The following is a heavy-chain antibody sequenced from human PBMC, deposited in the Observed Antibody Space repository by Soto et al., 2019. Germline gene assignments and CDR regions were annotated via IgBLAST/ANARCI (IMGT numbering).Heavy chain of an antibody. CDR2: INHSGST. CDR3: ARGIGPKKMTTVAKREGRAFDI. V-gene: IGHV4-34*01. D-gene: IGHD4-17*01. J-gene: IGHJ3*02. Sequence: PSETLAITCAVYGGSFSVYYWIWIGQPPGKGLDLLGEINHSGSTNYNPSLKSRVTISVDTSKNQFSLKLSSVTAADTAVYYCARGIGPKKMTTVAKREGRAFDIWGQGTMVTVSS. CDR1: GGSFSVYY.